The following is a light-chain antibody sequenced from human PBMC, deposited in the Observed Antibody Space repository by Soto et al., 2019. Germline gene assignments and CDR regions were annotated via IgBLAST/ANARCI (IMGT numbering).Light chain of an antibody. V-gene: IGKV1-39*01. Sequence: DIQMTQSPSSLSASVGDRVTITCRASQSISSYLNWYQQKPGKAPKLLIYDASSLESGVPSRFSGSGSGTEFTLTISSLEPEDVSVYYCQQRSNWPLTLGGGTKVDIK. J-gene: IGKJ4*01. CDR1: QSISSY. CDR3: QQRSNWPLT. CDR2: DAS.